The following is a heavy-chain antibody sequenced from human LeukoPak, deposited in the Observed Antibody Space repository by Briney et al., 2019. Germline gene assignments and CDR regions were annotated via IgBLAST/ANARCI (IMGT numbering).Heavy chain of an antibody. J-gene: IGHJ6*02. CDR2: ISYDGSNK. V-gene: IGHV3-30-3*01. CDR3: ARPYNWNDYYGMDV. Sequence: QPGRSLRLSCAASGFTSSSYAMHWVRQAPGKGLEWVAVISYDGSNKYYADSVKGRFTISRDNSKNTLYLQMNSLRAEDTAVYYCARPYNWNDYYGMDVWGQGTTVTVS. CDR1: GFTSSSYA. D-gene: IGHD1-1*01.